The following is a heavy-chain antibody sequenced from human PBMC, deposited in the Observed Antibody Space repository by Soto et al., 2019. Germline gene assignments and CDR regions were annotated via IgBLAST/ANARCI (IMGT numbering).Heavy chain of an antibody. CDR1: GFLLSTSGVG. Sequence: QITLKESGPTLVKPTQTLTLTCTFSGFLLSTSGVGVGWIRHPPGKALEWLALIYWDDDKRDSPSLNSRLTITKDTSKNQVVLTMTNMDPVDTATYCCAHRRGYYSGGSCYSIWFDPWGQGTLVTVSS. CDR3: AHRRGYYSGGSCYSIWFDP. CDR2: IYWDDDK. V-gene: IGHV2-5*02. D-gene: IGHD2-15*01. J-gene: IGHJ5*02.